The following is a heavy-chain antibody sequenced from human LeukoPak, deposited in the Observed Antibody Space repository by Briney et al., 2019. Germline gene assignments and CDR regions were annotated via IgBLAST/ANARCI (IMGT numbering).Heavy chain of an antibody. D-gene: IGHD3-10*01. CDR3: ATAGVYYYGMDV. J-gene: IGHJ6*04. CDR1: GGTFSSYT. Sequence: ASVKVSCKASGGTFSSYTISWVRQAPGQGLEWMGRIIPILGIANYAQKFQGRVTMTRDTSTSTVYMELSSLRSEDTAVYYCATAGVYYYGMDVWGKGTTVTVSS. V-gene: IGHV1-69*02. CDR2: IIPILGIA.